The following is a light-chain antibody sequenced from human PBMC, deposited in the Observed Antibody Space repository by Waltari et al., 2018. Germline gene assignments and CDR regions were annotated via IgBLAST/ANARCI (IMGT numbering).Light chain of an antibody. CDR2: DVS. CDR1: SSDVGGYNY. Sequence: QSALTQPASVSGSPGQSITISCTGTSSDVGGYNYVSWYQPHPGKAPKLMFYDVSNRPSGVSNRFSGSKSGNTASLTISGLQAEDEADYYCSSYTSSSTGVFGGGTKLTVL. CDR3: SSYTSSSTGV. J-gene: IGLJ2*01. V-gene: IGLV2-14*03.